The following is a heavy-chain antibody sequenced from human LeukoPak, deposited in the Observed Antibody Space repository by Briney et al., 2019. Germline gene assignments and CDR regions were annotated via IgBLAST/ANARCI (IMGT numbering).Heavy chain of an antibody. Sequence: SETLSLTCTVSGGSISSYYWSWIRQPPGKGLEWIGYIYYSGSTNYIPSLKSRVTISVDTSKNQFSLKLSSVTAADTAVYYCARLPAATDIWGQGTMVTVSS. J-gene: IGHJ3*02. CDR1: GGSISSYY. CDR2: IYYSGST. V-gene: IGHV4-59*08. CDR3: ARLPAATDI.